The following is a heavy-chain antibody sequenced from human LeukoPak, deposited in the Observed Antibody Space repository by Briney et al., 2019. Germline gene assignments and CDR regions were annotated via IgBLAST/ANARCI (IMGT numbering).Heavy chain of an antibody. Sequence: ASVKVSCKASAYTFTSYYMHWVRQAPGQGLEWMGIINPSGGSTSYAQKFQGRVTMTRDMSTSTVYMELSSLRSEDTAVYYCARTMGSGRPYIDYWGQGTLVAVSS. CDR2: INPSGGST. V-gene: IGHV1-46*01. CDR3: ARTMGSGRPYIDY. D-gene: IGHD6-19*01. CDR1: AYTFTSYY. J-gene: IGHJ4*02.